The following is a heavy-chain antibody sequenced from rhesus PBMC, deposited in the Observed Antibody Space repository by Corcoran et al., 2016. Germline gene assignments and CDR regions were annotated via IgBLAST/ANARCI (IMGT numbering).Heavy chain of an antibody. V-gene: IGHV4S10*01. Sequence: QVQLQESGPGVVKPSETLSLTCAVSGGSISDSYRWSWIRQPPGKGLEWIGYICGSSTSTNYNPSLKSRVTISKDTSKNQFSLKLSSVTAADTAVYYCARVYWGDYFDYWGQGVLVTVSS. J-gene: IGHJ4*01. CDR1: GGSISDSYR. D-gene: IGHD3-34*01. CDR2: ICGSSTST. CDR3: ARVYWGDYFDY.